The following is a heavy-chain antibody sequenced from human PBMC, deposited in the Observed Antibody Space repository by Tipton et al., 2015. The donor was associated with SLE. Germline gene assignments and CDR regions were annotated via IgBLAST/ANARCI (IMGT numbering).Heavy chain of an antibody. J-gene: IGHJ4*02. V-gene: IGHV4-4*07. Sequence: TLSLTCTVSGGSISSYYWSWIRQPAGKGLEWIGRIYTSGSTNYNPSLQSRVTMSVDPSKNQFSLKLSSVTAADTAVYYCARLGGYSTYFDYWGQGTLVTVSS. CDR2: IYTSGST. CDR3: ARLGGYSTYFDY. D-gene: IGHD4-11*01. CDR1: GGSISSYY.